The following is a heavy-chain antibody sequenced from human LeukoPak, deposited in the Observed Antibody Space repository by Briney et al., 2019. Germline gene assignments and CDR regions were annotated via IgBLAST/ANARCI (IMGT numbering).Heavy chain of an antibody. CDR3: ARESDVDTAMFVYYFDY. CDR2: IIPIFGTA. J-gene: IGHJ4*02. CDR1: GGTFSSYA. V-gene: IGHV1-69*13. D-gene: IGHD5-18*01. Sequence: GVSVKVSCKASGGTFSSYAISWVRQAPGQGLEWMGGIIPIFGTANYAQKFQGRVTITADESTSTAYMELSSLRSEDTAVYYCARESDVDTAMFVYYFDYWGQGTLVTVSS.